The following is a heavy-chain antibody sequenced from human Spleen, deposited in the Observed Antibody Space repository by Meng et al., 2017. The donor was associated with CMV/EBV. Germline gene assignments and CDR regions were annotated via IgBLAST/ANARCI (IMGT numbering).Heavy chain of an antibody. D-gene: IGHD3-3*01. J-gene: IGHJ4*02. CDR3: ARAVQYYDFWSGYWLGSYFDY. CDR2: ISSSGSTI. Sequence: GESLKISCAASGFTFSSYEMNWVRQAPGKGLEWVSYISSSGSTIYYADSVKGRFTISRDNAKNSLYLQMNSLRAEDTAVYYCARAVQYYDFWSGYWLGSYFDYWGQGTLVTVSS. CDR1: GFTFSSYE. V-gene: IGHV3-48*03.